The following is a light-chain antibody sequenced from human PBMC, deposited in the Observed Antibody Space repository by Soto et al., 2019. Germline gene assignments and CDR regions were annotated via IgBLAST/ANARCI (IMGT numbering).Light chain of an antibody. CDR3: QQYGSSTTT. CDR1: QSVSSY. V-gene: IGKV3-20*01. CDR2: DAS. J-gene: IGKJ1*01. Sequence: EIVLTQSPATLSLSPGERATLSCRASQSVSSYLAWYQQKPGQAPRLLIYDASTRATGIPDRISGSGSGTDFTLTISRLEPEDFAVYHCQQYGSSTTTFGQGNKVDI.